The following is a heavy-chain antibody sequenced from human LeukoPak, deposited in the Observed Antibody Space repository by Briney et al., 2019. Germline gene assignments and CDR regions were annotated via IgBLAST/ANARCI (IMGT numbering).Heavy chain of an antibody. CDR2: ISSSSSTI. D-gene: IGHD3-10*01. Sequence: PGGSLRLSCAASGFIFSNYAMHWVRQAPGKGLEWVSYISSSSSTIYYADSVKGRFTISRDNAKNSLYLQMNSLRAEDTAVYYCARESRFTYYYGSGSYEWFDPWGQGTLVTVSS. J-gene: IGHJ5*02. CDR3: ARESRFTYYYGSGSYEWFDP. CDR1: GFIFSNYA. V-gene: IGHV3-48*01.